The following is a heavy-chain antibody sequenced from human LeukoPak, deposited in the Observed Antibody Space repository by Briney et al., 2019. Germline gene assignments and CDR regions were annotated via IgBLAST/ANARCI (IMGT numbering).Heavy chain of an antibody. Sequence: HPGGSLRLSCAASGFTFSSYGMHWVRQAPGKGLEWVAVIWYDGSNKYYADSVKGRFTISRDNSKNTLYLQMNSLRDEDTAVYYCVKQYVDIWGQGTLVIVSS. CDR3: VKQYVDI. J-gene: IGHJ5*02. CDR1: GFTFSSYG. CDR2: IWYDGSNK. V-gene: IGHV3-33*06.